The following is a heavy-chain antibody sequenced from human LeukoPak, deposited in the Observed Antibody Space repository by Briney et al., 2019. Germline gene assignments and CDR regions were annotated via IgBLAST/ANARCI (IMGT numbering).Heavy chain of an antibody. CDR3: ASNQWPSWYFDL. Sequence: PSETLSLTCTVSGGSISSNGYYWGWIRQPPGKGLEWFGSIYYSGSTFHNPSLKSRVTISVDKSRNQFSLKLSSVTAADTAVYYCASNQWPSWYFDLWGRGTLVTVSS. J-gene: IGHJ2*01. CDR1: GGSISSNGYY. D-gene: IGHD6-19*01. V-gene: IGHV4-39*07. CDR2: IYYSGST.